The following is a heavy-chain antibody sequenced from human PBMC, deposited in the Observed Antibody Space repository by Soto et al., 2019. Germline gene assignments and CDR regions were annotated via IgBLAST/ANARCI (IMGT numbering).Heavy chain of an antibody. CDR1: GFTFSTYA. J-gene: IGHJ3*02. CDR3: AKVSRFLDSRLI. V-gene: IGHV3-23*01. CDR2: ISGGGGPT. D-gene: IGHD2-21*01. Sequence: EVQLLESGGGLVQPGGSLRLSCTASGFTFSTYAMTWVRQAPGKGLEWVSAISGGGGPTYYADSVKGRFTISRDNSKNTLYLQMNSLRADDTAVYYCAKVSRFLDSRLIWGQGTLVTVSS.